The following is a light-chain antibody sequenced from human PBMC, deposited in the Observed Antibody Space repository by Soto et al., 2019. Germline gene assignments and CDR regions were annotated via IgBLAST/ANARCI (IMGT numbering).Light chain of an antibody. CDR3: QHRDNWSYI. Sequence: EFVLTHCPATLWLSPGERGALSGKASESVRHYVAWYQQKPAQAPRLIIYDESNRATGIPARFSGSGSGTDYTLTISSLEAEDFAVYYCQHRDNWSYIFGQGTKVDI. CDR1: ESVRHY. CDR2: DES. J-gene: IGKJ2*01. V-gene: IGKV3-11*01.